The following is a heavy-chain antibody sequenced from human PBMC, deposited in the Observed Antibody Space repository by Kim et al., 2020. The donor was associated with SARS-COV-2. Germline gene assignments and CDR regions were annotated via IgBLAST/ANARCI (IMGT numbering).Heavy chain of an antibody. V-gene: IGHV3-43*01. J-gene: IGHJ6*02. CDR3: AKDESGGGSYYYGMDV. D-gene: IGHD1-26*01. Sequence: SVKGRFTISRDNSKNSLYLQMNSLRTEDTALYYCAKDESGGGSYYYGMDVWGQGTTVTVSS.